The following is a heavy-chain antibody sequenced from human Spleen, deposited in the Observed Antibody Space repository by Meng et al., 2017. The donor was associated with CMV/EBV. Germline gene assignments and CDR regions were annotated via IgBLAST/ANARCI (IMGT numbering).Heavy chain of an antibody. CDR1: GYTFTGYY. CDR2: INPNSGGT. CDR3: ARSMAITMIVVVIQRGTHDAFDI. J-gene: IGHJ3*02. D-gene: IGHD3-22*01. Sequence: ASVKVSCKASGYTFTGYYMHWVRQAPGQGLEWMGWINPNSGGTNYAQKFQGRVTMTRDTSISTAYMELSRLRSDDTAVYYCARSMAITMIVVVIQRGTHDAFDIWAKGQWSPSPQ. V-gene: IGHV1-2*02.